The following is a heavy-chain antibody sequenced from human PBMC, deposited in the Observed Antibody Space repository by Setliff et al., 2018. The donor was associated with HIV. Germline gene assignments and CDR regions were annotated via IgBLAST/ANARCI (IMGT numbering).Heavy chain of an antibody. D-gene: IGHD2-15*01. J-gene: IGHJ4*02. V-gene: IGHV1-69*05. Sequence: VKVSCKASGGTFSSYAISWVRQAPGQGLEWMGGIIPIFGTANYAQKFQGRVTITTDESTSTAYMELSSPRSEDTAVYYCARGMAVAGDSPDYWGQGTLVTVSS. CDR1: GGTFSSYA. CDR3: ARGMAVAGDSPDY. CDR2: IIPIFGTA.